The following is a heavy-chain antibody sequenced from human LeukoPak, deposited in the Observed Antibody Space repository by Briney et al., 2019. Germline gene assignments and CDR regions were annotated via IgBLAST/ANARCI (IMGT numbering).Heavy chain of an antibody. D-gene: IGHD3-10*01. CDR3: ARDQASITMVRGVNWFDP. V-gene: IGHV3-33*01. CDR2: IWFDGSNK. J-gene: IGHJ5*02. Sequence: GRSLRHSRVASLFTLSRYGMHAVRPAPGRGGEGVAVIWFDGSNKYYADSVKGRFTISRDNSKNTLYLQMNSLRAEDTAVYYCARDQASITMVRGVNWFDPWGQGTLVTVSS. CDR1: LFTLSRYG.